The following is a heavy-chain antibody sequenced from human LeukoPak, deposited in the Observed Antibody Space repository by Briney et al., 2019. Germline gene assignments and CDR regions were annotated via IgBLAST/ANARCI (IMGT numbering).Heavy chain of an antibody. J-gene: IGHJ4*02. V-gene: IGHV4-59*08. CDR1: GGSIDSYY. CDR2: LYYTGST. D-gene: IGHD3-3*01. CDR3: ARARHLSNYDFWSDGPSGYYFDY. Sequence: PSETLCLTCTVSGGSIDSYYWSWIRQPPGKRLEWIGYLYYTGSTNYNPSLKSRVTISFDTSKNLFSLNLSSVTAADTAVYYCARARHLSNYDFWSDGPSGYYFDYWGQGTLVTVSS.